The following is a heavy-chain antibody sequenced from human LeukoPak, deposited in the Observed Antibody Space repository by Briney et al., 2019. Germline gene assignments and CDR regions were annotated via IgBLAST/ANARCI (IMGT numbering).Heavy chain of an antibody. V-gene: IGHV3-53*01. J-gene: IGHJ4*01. CDR3: ARDKGSGYFDY. D-gene: IGHD2-15*01. CDR2: IYIGGST. CDR1: GIPFSDYY. Sequence: GGSLRLSCVVSGIPFSDYYMNWIRKAPGKGLEWVSVIYIGGSTYYAASVKGRFTISRDNSKNTLYLQMSSLRAEDTAVYYCARDKGSGYFDYWGQGTLVTVSS.